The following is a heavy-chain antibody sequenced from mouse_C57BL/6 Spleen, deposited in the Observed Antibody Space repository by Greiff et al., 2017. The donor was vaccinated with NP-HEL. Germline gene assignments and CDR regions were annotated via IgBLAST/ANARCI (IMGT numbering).Heavy chain of an antibody. CDR2: INPNNGGT. V-gene: IGHV1-18*01. CDR3: ARYYYGLYWYFDV. J-gene: IGHJ1*03. D-gene: IGHD1-1*01. CDR1: GYTFTDYN. Sequence: DVKLVESGPELVKPGASVKIPCKASGYTFTDYNMDWVKQSHGKSLEWIGDINPNNGGTIYNQKFKGKATLTVDKSSSTAYMELRSLTSEDTAVYYCARYYYGLYWYFDVWGTGTTVTVSS.